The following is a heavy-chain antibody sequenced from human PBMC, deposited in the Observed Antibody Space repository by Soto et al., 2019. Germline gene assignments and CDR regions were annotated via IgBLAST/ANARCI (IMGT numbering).Heavy chain of an antibody. J-gene: IGHJ6*02. CDR3: ARVRPRIYGMDV. CDR2: IYTSGST. V-gene: IGHV4-61*01. D-gene: IGHD3-10*01. CDR1: GGSVSSGSYY. Sequence: QVQLQESGPGLVKPSETLSLTCTVSGGSVSSGSYYWSWIRQPPGKGLEWIGRIYTSGSTNYNPSLKSRVTMSVDTSKNQFSLKLSSVTAADTAVYYCARVRPRIYGMDVWGQGTTVTVSS.